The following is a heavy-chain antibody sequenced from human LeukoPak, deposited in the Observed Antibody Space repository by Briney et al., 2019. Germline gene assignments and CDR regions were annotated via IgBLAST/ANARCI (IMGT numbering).Heavy chain of an antibody. D-gene: IGHD1-26*01. J-gene: IGHJ4*02. CDR1: GFTFSSYG. CDR3: AREWGLSRAFDS. CDR2: IWYDGSNK. Sequence: AGGSLRLSCAASGFTFSSYGMHWVRQAPGKGLEWVAVIWYDGSNKYYADSVKGRFTISRDNCRNTLYLQMNGLRAEDTAVYYCAREWGLSRAFDSWGEGNLVTVSS. V-gene: IGHV3-33*01.